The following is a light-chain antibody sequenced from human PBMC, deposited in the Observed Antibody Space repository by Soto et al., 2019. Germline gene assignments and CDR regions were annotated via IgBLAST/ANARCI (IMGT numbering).Light chain of an antibody. CDR3: QQYHTSPLT. CDR1: QSVSSY. Sequence: EIVWTQSPATLSLSPGARSTLSGRASQSVSSYLAWYQQKPGQAPRLLIYDASNRATGIPARFSGSGSGTDFTLTISRLEPEDFALYYCQQYHTSPLTFGQGTKVEIK. CDR2: DAS. V-gene: IGKV3-11*01. J-gene: IGKJ1*01.